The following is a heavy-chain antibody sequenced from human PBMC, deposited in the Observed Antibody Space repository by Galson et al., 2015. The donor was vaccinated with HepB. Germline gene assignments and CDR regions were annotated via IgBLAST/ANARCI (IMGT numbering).Heavy chain of an antibody. Sequence: SVKVSCKASGYTFTNYGVNWVRQAPGQGLEWMGWISTSSGRASYAQKFQDRVTITTDTSTNTAYMDLRSLRLDDTAVYFCARDQQWLRPHYFDLWGQGTLVTVSS. V-gene: IGHV1-18*04. CDR1: GYTFTNYG. J-gene: IGHJ4*02. D-gene: IGHD6-19*01. CDR3: ARDQQWLRPHYFDL. CDR2: ISTSSGRA.